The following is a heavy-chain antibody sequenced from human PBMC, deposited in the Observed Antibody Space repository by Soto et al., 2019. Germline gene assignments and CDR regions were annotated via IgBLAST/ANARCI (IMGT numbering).Heavy chain of an antibody. V-gene: IGHV3-30-3*01. CDR2: ISYDGGKK. D-gene: IGHD4-4*01. CDR1: GFTFGAYA. Sequence: PGGSLRLSCTTSGFTFGAYALSWFRQAPGKGLEWVAVISYDGGKKYYVDSVKGRFTISRDNSKNTLNLQMNSLRAEDTAVYYCARLSATVTTSINYFYYYGMDVWGQGTTVTVSS. CDR3: ARLSATVTTSINYFYYYGMDV. J-gene: IGHJ6*02.